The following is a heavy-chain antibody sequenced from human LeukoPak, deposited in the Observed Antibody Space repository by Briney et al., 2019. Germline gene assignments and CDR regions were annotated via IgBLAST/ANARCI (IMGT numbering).Heavy chain of an antibody. CDR1: GFTVSSNY. CDR3: ARFSSNGVSEFAY. J-gene: IGHJ4*02. D-gene: IGHD2-8*01. Sequence: PGGSLRLSCAASGFTVSSNYMSWVRQAPGKGLGWVSVIYSGGSTYYADSVKGRFTISRDNCKNTLYLQMNSLRAEDTAVYYCARFSSNGVSEFAYWGQGTLVTVSS. CDR2: IYSGGST. V-gene: IGHV3-66*02.